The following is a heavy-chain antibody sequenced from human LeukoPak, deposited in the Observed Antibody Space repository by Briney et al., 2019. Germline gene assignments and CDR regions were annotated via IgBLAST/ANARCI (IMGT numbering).Heavy chain of an antibody. V-gene: IGHV3-23*01. Sequence: GGSLRLSCAASGFTFSSHWMSWVRQAPGKGLEWVSAISGSGGSTYYADSVKGRFTTSRDNSKNTLFLQMNSLRAEDTAVYYCAKDPYYSGSGSYNDYFDYWGQGTLVTVSS. CDR2: ISGSGGST. D-gene: IGHD3-10*01. J-gene: IGHJ4*02. CDR3: AKDPYYSGSGSYNDYFDY. CDR1: GFTFSSHW.